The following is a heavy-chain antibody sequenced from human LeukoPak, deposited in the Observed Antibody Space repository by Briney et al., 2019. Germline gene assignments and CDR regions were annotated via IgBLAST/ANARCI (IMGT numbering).Heavy chain of an antibody. CDR2: IYYSGST. CDR3: ARGGIAAADY. D-gene: IGHD6-13*01. V-gene: IGHV4-30-4*08. Sequence: SETLSLTCTVSGGSISRGDYYWSWIRQPPGKGLEWIGYIYYSGSTYYNPSLKSRVTISVDTSKNQFSLKLSSVTAADTAVYYCARGGIAAADYWGQGTLVTVSS. CDR1: GGSISRGDYY. J-gene: IGHJ4*02.